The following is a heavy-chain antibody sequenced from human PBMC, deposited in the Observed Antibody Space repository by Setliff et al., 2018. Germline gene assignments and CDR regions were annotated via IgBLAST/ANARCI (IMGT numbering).Heavy chain of an antibody. V-gene: IGHV4-34*01. J-gene: IGHJ4*02. CDR2: IGHSDMP. Sequence: SETLSLTCTVYGGSFTGYYWSWFRQVPGKGLEWIAEIGHSDMPYYNPSLKSRVTMSIDTSKNQFSLKVSSVTAADTAVYYCARSFSRREKFLLDYWGQGALVTVSS. CDR1: GGSFTGYY. CDR3: ARSFSRREKFLLDY.